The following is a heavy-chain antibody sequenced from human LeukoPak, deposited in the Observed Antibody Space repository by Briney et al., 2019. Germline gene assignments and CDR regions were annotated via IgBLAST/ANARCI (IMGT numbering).Heavy chain of an antibody. V-gene: IGHV3-33*01. CDR1: GFTFSSYG. J-gene: IGHJ4*02. Sequence: GGSLRLSCAASGFTFSSYGMHWVRQAPGMGLEWVAVIWYDGSNKYYADSVKGRFTISRDNSKNTLYLQMNSLRAEDTAVYYCARAKTEGVDGATIDYWGQGTLVTVSS. CDR3: ARAKTEGVDGATIDY. D-gene: IGHD1-26*01. CDR2: IWYDGSNK.